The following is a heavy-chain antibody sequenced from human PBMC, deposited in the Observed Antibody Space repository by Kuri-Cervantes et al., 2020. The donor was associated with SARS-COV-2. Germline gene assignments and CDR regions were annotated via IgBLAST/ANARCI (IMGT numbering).Heavy chain of an antibody. V-gene: IGHV1-3*01. CDR3: ARSFTLTTVTPIGWFDP. CDR1: GYTFTSYA. D-gene: IGHD4-11*01. J-gene: IGHJ5*02. CDR2: INAGNGNT. Sequence: ASVKVSCKASGYTFTSYAMHWVRQAPGQRLEWMGWINAGNGNTNYAQKLQGGVTMTTDTSTSTAYMELRSLRSDDTAVYYCARSFTLTTVTPIGWFDPWGQGTLVTVSS.